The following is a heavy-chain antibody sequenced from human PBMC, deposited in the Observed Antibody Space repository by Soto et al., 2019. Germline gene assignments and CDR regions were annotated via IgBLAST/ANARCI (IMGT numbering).Heavy chain of an antibody. Sequence: QVQLVQSGAEVKKPGASVKVSCKASGYTFTSYGISWVRQAPGQGLEWMGWISAYNGNTNYAQKLQGRFTMTTDTXXXXXXXXXXXXXXXXXXXXXXXXXXXXXXPFDYWGQGTLVTVSS. V-gene: IGHV1-18*01. CDR2: ISAYNGNT. J-gene: IGHJ4*02. CDR3: XXXXXXXXPFDY. CDR1: GYTFTSYG.